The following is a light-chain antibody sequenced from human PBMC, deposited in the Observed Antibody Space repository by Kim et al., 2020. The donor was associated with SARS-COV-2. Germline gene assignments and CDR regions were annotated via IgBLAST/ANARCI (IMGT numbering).Light chain of an antibody. Sequence: EIVLTQSPATLSLSPGERATLSCRASQSVSRYSAWYQQKPGQPPRLLIYDISNRATGIPARFSGSGSWTDFTLTISSLEPEDFAVYYCQHYGGSPPKYTFGQGTKLEI. CDR1: QSVSRY. CDR3: QHYGGSPPKYT. CDR2: DIS. V-gene: IGKV3-11*01. J-gene: IGKJ2*01.